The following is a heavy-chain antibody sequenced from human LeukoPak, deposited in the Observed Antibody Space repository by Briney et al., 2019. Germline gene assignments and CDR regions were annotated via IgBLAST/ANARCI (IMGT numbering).Heavy chain of an antibody. J-gene: IGHJ4*02. D-gene: IGHD5-24*01. CDR2: IYYSGSS. CDR1: GGSISSSSYL. V-gene: IGHV4-39*01. Sequence: SETLSLTCTVSGGSISSSSYLWGWIRQPPGKGLEWIGSIYYSGSSFDNPALKSRVTISVDTSKNQFSLKLSSVTAADTAVYYCARHRSGWLQSSFDYWGQGTLVTVSS. CDR3: ARHRSGWLQSSFDY.